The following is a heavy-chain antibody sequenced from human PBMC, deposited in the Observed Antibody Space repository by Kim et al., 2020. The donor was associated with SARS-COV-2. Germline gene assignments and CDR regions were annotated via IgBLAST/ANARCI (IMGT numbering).Heavy chain of an antibody. CDR1: GGSISSGDYS. CDR2: IYQSGSA. Sequence: SETLSLTCAVSGGSISSGDYSWSWIRQPPGKGLEWIESIYQSGSAYYNPSLKSRVSISVDRSNNQFSLKLTSVTAADAALYYCARGPYNDYSDFWGQG. D-gene: IGHD1-1*01. V-gene: IGHV4-30-2*01. CDR3: ARGPYNDYSDF. J-gene: IGHJ4*02.